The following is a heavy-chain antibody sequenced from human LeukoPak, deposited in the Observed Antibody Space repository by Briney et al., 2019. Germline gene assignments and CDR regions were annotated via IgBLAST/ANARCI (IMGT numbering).Heavy chain of an antibody. CDR3: VGAVAGRIDY. CDR1: GFTFSSYD. D-gene: IGHD6-19*01. V-gene: IGHV3-13*01. J-gene: IGHJ4*02. Sequence: PGGSLRLSCAASGFTFSSYDMHWVRQATGKGLEWVSATGTAGDTYYPGSVKGRFTISRENAKNSLYLQMNSLRAGDTAVYYCVGAVAGRIDYWGQGTLVTVSS. CDR2: TGTAGDT.